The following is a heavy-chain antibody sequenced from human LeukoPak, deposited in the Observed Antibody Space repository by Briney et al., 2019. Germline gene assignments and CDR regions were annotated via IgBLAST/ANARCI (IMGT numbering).Heavy chain of an antibody. CDR2: IYHSGST. Sequence: SETLSLTCTVSGYSISSGYYWGWIRQPPGKGLEWIGSIYHSGSTYYNPSLKSRVTISVDTSKNQFSLKLSSVTAADTAVYYCARVHGIEDWFDPWGQGTLVTVSS. J-gene: IGHJ5*02. CDR1: GYSISSGYY. CDR3: ARVHGIEDWFDP. V-gene: IGHV4-38-2*02. D-gene: IGHD2-15*01.